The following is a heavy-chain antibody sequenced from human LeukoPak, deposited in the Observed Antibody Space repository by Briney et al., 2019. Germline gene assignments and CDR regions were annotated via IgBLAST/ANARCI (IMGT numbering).Heavy chain of an antibody. V-gene: IGHV3-49*03. J-gene: IGHJ4*02. D-gene: IGHD3-10*01. CDR2: IRTKPYGGTT. Sequence: GGSLRLSWLTSGFTVGDYAMSWFRQAAGKWLEWVAFIRTKPYGGTTEYAASVKGRFTISRDDSKNIAYLQMNSLKTEDTAVYFCLRDRRGWGGYWGQGTLVTVSS. CDR1: GFTVGDYA. CDR3: LRDRRGWGGY.